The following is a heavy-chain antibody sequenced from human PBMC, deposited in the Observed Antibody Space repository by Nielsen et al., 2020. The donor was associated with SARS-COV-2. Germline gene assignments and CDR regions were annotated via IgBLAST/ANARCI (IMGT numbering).Heavy chain of an antibody. D-gene: IGHD4-17*01. Sequence: WIRQPPGKGLEWVANIKQDGSEKYYVGSVKGRFTISRDNAKNSLYLQMNSLRAEDTAVYYCARPYGDYVQSYYYYYYGMDVWGQGTTVTVSS. CDR2: IKQDGSEK. J-gene: IGHJ6*02. CDR3: ARPYGDYVQSYYYYYYGMDV. V-gene: IGHV3-7*03.